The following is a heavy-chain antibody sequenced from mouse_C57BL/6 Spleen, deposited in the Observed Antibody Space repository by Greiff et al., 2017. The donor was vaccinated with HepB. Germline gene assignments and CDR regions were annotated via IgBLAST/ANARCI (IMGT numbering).Heavy chain of an antibody. V-gene: IGHV8-8*01. CDR1: GFSLSTFGMG. CDR3: ARIDYYGSSYWFAY. D-gene: IGHD1-1*01. Sequence: ESGPGILQPSQTLSLTCSFSGFSLSTFGMGVGWIRQPSGKGLEWLAHIWWDDDKYYNPALKSRLTISKDTSKNQVFLKIANVDTADTATYYCARIDYYGSSYWFAYWGQGTLVTVSA. CDR2: IWWDDDK. J-gene: IGHJ3*01.